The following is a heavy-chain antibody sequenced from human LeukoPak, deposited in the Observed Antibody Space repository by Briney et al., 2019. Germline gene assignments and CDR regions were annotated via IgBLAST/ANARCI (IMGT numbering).Heavy chain of an antibody. CDR2: ISYDGSKE. V-gene: IGHV3-30*18. D-gene: IGHD3-16*01. J-gene: IGHJ4*02. CDR1: GFTFRSYR. Sequence: PGRSLTLSCAASGFTFRSYRMHWVRQAPGKALEGVAVISYDGSKERYGDSVKGRFSISRDNSKNTLYLQMNSLRAEDTAVYYCAKEYDSLYYFDYWGQGTLVTVSS. CDR3: AKEYDSLYYFDY.